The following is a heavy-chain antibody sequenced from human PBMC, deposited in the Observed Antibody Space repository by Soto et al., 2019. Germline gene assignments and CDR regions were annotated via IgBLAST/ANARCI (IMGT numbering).Heavy chain of an antibody. CDR1: GGSISSSSYY. V-gene: IGHV4-39*01. D-gene: IGHD5-12*01. CDR2: IYYSGST. J-gene: IGHJ4*02. CDR3: ARLRSRWLQCFDY. Sequence: QLQLQESGPGLVKPSETLSLTCTVSGGSISSSSYYWGWIRQPPGKGLEWIGSIYYSGSTYYNPSLKSRVTISVDTSKNQFSLKLSSVTAADTAVYYCARLRSRWLQCFDYWGQGTLVTVSS.